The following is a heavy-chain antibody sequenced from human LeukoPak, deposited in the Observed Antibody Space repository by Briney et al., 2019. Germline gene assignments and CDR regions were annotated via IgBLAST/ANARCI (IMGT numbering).Heavy chain of an antibody. CDR2: IYYSGST. V-gene: IGHV4-31*03. J-gene: IGHJ4*02. CDR3: ARSSARRLDY. CDR1: GGSISSGGYY. Sequence: SETLSLTCTVSGGSISSGGYYWSWIRQHPGKGLEWIGYIYYSGSTYYNPSLKSRVTISVDTSKNQFSLKLSSVTAADTAVYYCARSSARRLDYWGQGTLVTVSS. D-gene: IGHD6-6*01.